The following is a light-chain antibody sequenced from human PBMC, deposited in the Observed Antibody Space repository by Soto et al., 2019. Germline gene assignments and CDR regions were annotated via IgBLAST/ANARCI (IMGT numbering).Light chain of an antibody. CDR3: SSFTTSSTPV. CDR2: DVS. Sequence: QSALTQPASVSGSPGQSITISCTGTSSDVGAYNYVSWYQQHPDTAPKLMISDVSSRPSGVSSRFSGSKSGNTASLTISGLQAEDEADYYCSSFTTSSTPVFGTGTKLTVL. V-gene: IGLV2-14*03. J-gene: IGLJ1*01. CDR1: SSDVGAYNY.